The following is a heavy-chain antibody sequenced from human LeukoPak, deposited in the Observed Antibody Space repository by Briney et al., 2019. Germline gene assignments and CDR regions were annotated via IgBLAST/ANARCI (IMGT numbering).Heavy chain of an antibody. J-gene: IGHJ6*02. V-gene: IGHV4-59*12. CDR3: ARGTVTPYYYYGMDV. CDR1: GGSISSYY. D-gene: IGHD4-11*01. CDR2: IYYSGST. Sequence: PSETLSLTCTVAGGSISSYYWSWIRQPPGKGLEWIGYIYYSGSTYYNPSLKSRVTISVDTSKNQFSLKLSSVTAADTAVYYCARGTVTPYYYYGMDVWGQGNTVTVSS.